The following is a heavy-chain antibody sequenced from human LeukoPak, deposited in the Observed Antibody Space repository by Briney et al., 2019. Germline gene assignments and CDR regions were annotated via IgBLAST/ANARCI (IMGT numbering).Heavy chain of an antibody. V-gene: IGHV3-30*02. CDR2: VRHEGNNK. J-gene: IGHJ4*02. CDR1: GFIFSNFD. Sequence: PGGSLRDSFASSGFIFSNFDMHGVRQARCKGLEWVASVRHEGNNKYYGHSVKGRFHHYQDNSKNTLNLQMNSLRAEDTALYYCVQDVILGYCSGGSFYTSEHWGQGPVHRVSS. D-gene: IGHD2-15*01. CDR3: VQDVILGYCSGGSFYTSEH.